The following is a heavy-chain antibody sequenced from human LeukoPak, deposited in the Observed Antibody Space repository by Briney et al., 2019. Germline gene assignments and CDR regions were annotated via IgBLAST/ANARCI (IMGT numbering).Heavy chain of an antibody. V-gene: IGHV3-7*03. Sequence: GGSLRLSCAASEFTFSSYWMSWVRQAPGKGLEWVANIKQDGSEKYYVDSVKGRFTISRDNAKSSLYLQMNSLRAEDTAVYYCASQGDSSGYYYYYGMDVWGQGTTVTVSS. CDR3: ASQGDSSGYYYYYGMDV. CDR2: IKQDGSEK. J-gene: IGHJ6*02. CDR1: EFTFSSYW. D-gene: IGHD3-22*01.